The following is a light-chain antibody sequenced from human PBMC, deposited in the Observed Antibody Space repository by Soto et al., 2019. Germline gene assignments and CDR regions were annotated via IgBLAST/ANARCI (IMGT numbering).Light chain of an antibody. CDR2: DAS. J-gene: IGKJ1*01. CDR3: QQYGSSRT. CDR1: QGIGDT. V-gene: IGKV3D-20*01. Sequence: EVAMRQSPATLSFSAGEGATLSCRASQGIGDTLAWYQHKPGLAPRLLIYDASNRATGIPDRFSVSGSGTDFTLTISRLEPEDSAVDYCQQYGSSRTFGQGTKVDIK.